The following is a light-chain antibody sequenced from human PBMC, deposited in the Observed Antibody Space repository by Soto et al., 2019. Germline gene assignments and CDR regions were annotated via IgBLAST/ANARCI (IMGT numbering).Light chain of an antibody. CDR2: EDN. J-gene: IGLJ2*01. Sequence: FMLTQPHSVSESPGKTVTISCTRSSGSIASNYVQWYQQRPGSAPTTVIYEDNQRPSGVPDRFSGSIDSSSNSASLIISGLKTEDEADYYCQSSDSSNVVFGGGTKLTVL. V-gene: IGLV6-57*04. CDR1: SGSIASNY. CDR3: QSSDSSNVV.